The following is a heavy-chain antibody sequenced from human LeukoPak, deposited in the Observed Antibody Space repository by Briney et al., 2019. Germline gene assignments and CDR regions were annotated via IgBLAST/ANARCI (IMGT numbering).Heavy chain of an antibody. CDR1: GFIFSSNW. V-gene: IGHV3-7*01. CDR3: ARLGLEVGGPNWFDP. D-gene: IGHD1-1*01. CDR2: IKRDGSQK. J-gene: IGHJ5*02. Sequence: GGSLRFSCAAPGFIFSSNWMGWVRQAPGKGLEWVAHIKRDGSQKYYLDSVKGRFTISRDNAKNSLYLQMNSLRVEDTAVYYCARLGLEVGGPNWFDPWGQGTLVTVSS.